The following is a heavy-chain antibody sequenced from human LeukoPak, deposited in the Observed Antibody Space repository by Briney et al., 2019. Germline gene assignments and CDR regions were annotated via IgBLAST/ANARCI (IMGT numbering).Heavy chain of an antibody. CDR3: ARVNRVTAIQELDY. D-gene: IGHD2-21*02. CDR2: ISSSGSTI. CDR1: GFTFSDYY. Sequence: GGSLRLSCAASGFTFSDYYMTWIRQAPGKGLEGVSCISSSGSTIFYADSVKGRFTISRDNAKSSLFLQMNSLRAEDTAVYYCARVNRVTAIQELDYWGQGTLVTVSS. J-gene: IGHJ4*02. V-gene: IGHV3-11*01.